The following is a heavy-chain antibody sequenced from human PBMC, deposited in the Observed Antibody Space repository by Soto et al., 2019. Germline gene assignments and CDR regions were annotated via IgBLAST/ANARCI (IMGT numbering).Heavy chain of an antibody. Sequence: QVTLKESGPVLVKPTETLTLTCTVPGFSLSNARMGVSWIRQPPGKALEWLAHIFSNDEKSYSTSLKSRLTISKDTSKSQVVLTMTNMDPVDTATYYCARIVTYDFWSGYYQFDYWGQGTLVTVSS. D-gene: IGHD3-3*01. CDR3: ARIVTYDFWSGYYQFDY. V-gene: IGHV2-26*01. CDR2: IFSNDEK. CDR1: GFSLSNARMG. J-gene: IGHJ4*02.